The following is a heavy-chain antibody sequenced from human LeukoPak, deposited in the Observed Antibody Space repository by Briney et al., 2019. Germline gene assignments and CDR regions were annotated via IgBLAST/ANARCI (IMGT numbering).Heavy chain of an antibody. CDR2: ISSSGSTI. V-gene: IGHV3-48*03. Sequence: GGSLRLSCAASGFTLSSYEMNWVRQAPGKGLEWVSYISSSGSTIYYADSVKGRFTISRDNAKNSLYLQMNSLRAEDTAVYYCARSRYDSSGYYYWWDYWGQGTLVTVSS. J-gene: IGHJ4*02. CDR1: GFTLSSYE. D-gene: IGHD3-22*01. CDR3: ARSRYDSSGYYYWWDY.